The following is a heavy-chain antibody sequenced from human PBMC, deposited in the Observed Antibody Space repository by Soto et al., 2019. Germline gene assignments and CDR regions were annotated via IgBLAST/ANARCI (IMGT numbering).Heavy chain of an antibody. CDR1: GYTFTGYY. D-gene: IGHD3-10*01. Sequence: ASVKVSCKASGYTFTGYYMHWVRQAPGQGLEWMGWINPNSGGTNYAQKFQGWVIMTRDTSISTAYMELSRLRSDDTAVYYCARDRSPYYYGSGSYYHVYIDYWGQGTLVTVSS. CDR2: INPNSGGT. V-gene: IGHV1-2*04. CDR3: ARDRSPYYYGSGSYYHVYIDY. J-gene: IGHJ4*02.